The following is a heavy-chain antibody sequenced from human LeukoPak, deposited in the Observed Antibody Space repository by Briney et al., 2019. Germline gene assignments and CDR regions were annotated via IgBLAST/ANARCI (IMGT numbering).Heavy chain of an antibody. CDR2: IYYSGST. Sequence: SGTLSLTCTVSGGSISSGGYYWSWIRQHPGKGLEWIGYIYYSGSTYYNPSLKSRVTISVDTSKNQFSLKLSSVTAADTAVYYCARAGIAVAGEYYYYYGMDVWGKGTTVTVSS. V-gene: IGHV4-31*03. D-gene: IGHD6-19*01. CDR3: ARAGIAVAGEYYYYYGMDV. CDR1: GGSISSGGYY. J-gene: IGHJ6*04.